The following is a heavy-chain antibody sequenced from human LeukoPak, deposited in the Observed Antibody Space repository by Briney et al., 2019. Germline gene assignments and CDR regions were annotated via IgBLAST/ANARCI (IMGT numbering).Heavy chain of an antibody. CDR3: ARGWHFYYFDY. V-gene: IGHV4-38-2*02. CDR1: GYSISNGYY. D-gene: IGHD5-24*01. J-gene: IGHJ4*02. Sequence: PSETLSLTCTVSGYSISNGYYWGWIRQPPGKGLEWVGSISHRGSTYYNPSLKSRVTISVDTSKNQFSLKLSSVTAADTAVYYCARGWHFYYFDYWGQGTLVTVSS. CDR2: ISHRGST.